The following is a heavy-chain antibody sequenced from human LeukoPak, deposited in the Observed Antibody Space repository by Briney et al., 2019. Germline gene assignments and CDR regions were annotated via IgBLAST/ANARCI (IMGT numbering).Heavy chain of an antibody. D-gene: IGHD6-13*01. J-gene: IGHJ4*02. V-gene: IGHV1-2*02. Sequence: ASVKVSCKASGYTFIGYYMHWVRQAPGQGLEWMGWINPKSGGTNYAQKFQGRVTMTRDTSISTAYMEVSRLRSDDTAVYYCARELYSSSRYYFDYWGQGTLVTVSS. CDR3: ARELYSSSRYYFDY. CDR2: INPKSGGT. CDR1: GYTFIGYY.